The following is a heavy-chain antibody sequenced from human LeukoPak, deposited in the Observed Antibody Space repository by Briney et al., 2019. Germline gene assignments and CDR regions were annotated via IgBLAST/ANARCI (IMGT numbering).Heavy chain of an antibody. D-gene: IGHD3-9*01. Sequence: YPSETLSLTCAVSGVSISSSNWWSWVRQPPGKGLEWIGEIYHSGSTNYNPSLKSRVTISVDKSKNQFSLKLSSVTAADTAVYYCARAATTGSHRTYYFDYWGQGTLVTVSS. CDR2: IYHSGST. V-gene: IGHV4-4*02. J-gene: IGHJ4*02. CDR1: GVSISSSNW. CDR3: ARAATTGSHRTYYFDY.